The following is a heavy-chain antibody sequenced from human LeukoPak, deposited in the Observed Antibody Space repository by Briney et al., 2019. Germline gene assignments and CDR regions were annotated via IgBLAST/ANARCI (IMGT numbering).Heavy chain of an antibody. CDR3: ARDRYTVTTQGLAY. D-gene: IGHD4-17*01. Sequence: GGSLRLSCAASGFTFSSYGMHWVRQAPGKGLEWVAFIRYDGSNKYYADSVKGRFTISRDNAKNTLYLQMNTLRAEDTAVYYCARDRYTVTTQGLAYWVQGTLVTVSS. V-gene: IGHV3-30*02. CDR1: GFTFSSYG. CDR2: IRYDGSNK. J-gene: IGHJ4*02.